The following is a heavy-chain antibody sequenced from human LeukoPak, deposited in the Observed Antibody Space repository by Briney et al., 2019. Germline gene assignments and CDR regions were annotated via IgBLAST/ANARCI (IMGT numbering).Heavy chain of an antibody. V-gene: IGHV4-59*01. CDR1: GVSISNYY. D-gene: IGHD3-22*01. CDR3: ARHFGHGSGYLQYYFDY. CDR2: LRYSGST. Sequence: KPSETLSLACTVSGVSISNYYWSWIRQPPGKGLEWIGYLRYSGSTNYNPALKSRVTISADTSKNQFSLKLSSVTAEDTAVYYCARHFGHGSGYLQYYFDYWGQGTLVTVSS. J-gene: IGHJ4*02.